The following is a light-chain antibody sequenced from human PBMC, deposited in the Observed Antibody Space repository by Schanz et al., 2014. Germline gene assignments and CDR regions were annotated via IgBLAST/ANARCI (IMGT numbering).Light chain of an antibody. CDR1: QSVSSY. V-gene: IGKV3-11*01. J-gene: IGKJ3*01. Sequence: EIVLTQSPATLSLSPGERATLSCRASQSVSSYLGWYQQKPGQAPRLLIYGASNRATGIPARFSGSGSGTDFTLTISGLEPEDSAVYYCQQRSDWPPIFTFGPGTTVHLK. CDR2: GAS. CDR3: QQRSDWPPIFT.